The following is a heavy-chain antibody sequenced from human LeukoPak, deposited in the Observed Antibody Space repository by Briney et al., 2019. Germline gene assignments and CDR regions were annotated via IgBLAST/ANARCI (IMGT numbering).Heavy chain of an antibody. Sequence: GGSLRLSCAVSGFTFRNYYMRWIRQAPGKGLEWVANINEDGSNKWHLGSVKGRFTVSRDNARNSLYLQMNSLRAEDTAVYYCTRVIVAVPGYFDYFDFWGQGALVTVSS. CDR3: TRVIVAVPGYFDYFDF. CDR2: INEDGSNK. D-gene: IGHD6-19*01. V-gene: IGHV3-7*01. CDR1: GFTFRNYY. J-gene: IGHJ4*02.